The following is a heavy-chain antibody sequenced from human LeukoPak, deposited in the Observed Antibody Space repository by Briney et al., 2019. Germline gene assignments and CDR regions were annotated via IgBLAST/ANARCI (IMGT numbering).Heavy chain of an antibody. J-gene: IGHJ4*02. D-gene: IGHD2-15*01. CDR3: TKEHRAWCRGGGCFSADFDS. Sequence: PGGSLRLSCVGSDFTFSQYGMHWVRQAPGKGLEWVAVVSMDGETEYYADSVRGRYTISRDNPRKTVFLQMDFLREEDTGVYYCTKEHRAWCRGGGCFSADFDSWGQGTLVTVSS. V-gene: IGHV3-30*18. CDR1: DFTFSQYG. CDR2: VSMDGETE.